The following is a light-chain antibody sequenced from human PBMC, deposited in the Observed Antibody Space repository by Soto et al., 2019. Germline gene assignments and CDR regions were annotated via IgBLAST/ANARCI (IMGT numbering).Light chain of an antibody. CDR1: SSDVGGSKY. V-gene: IGLV2-8*01. Sequence: QSALTEPPCASGSPGQSVSISCSGGSSDVGGSKYVSWYQVKPGKAPKLIIYEVNRRPEGAPYRFSGSKSGNTASLTVSGLQAEDEGDYYCFSYADSNNFVFGSGTKATVL. CDR3: FSYADSNNFV. CDR2: EVN. J-gene: IGLJ1*01.